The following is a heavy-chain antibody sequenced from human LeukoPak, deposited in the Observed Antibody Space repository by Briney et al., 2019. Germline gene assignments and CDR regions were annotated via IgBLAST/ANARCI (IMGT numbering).Heavy chain of an antibody. CDR3: ARKLRLGGNWLDP. Sequence: SVKVSCKTSGGTLTSYAITWVRQAPGQGLEWMGKIIPISGTTNYAQKFQGRVTFTADESTSTAYMELSSLRSEDTALYYCARKLRLGGNWLDPWGQGTLVTVSS. CDR1: GGTLTSYA. V-gene: IGHV1-69*13. D-gene: IGHD1-26*01. J-gene: IGHJ5*02. CDR2: IIPISGTT.